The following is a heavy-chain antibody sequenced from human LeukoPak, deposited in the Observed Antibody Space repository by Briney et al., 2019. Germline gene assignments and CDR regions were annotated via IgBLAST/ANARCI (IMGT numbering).Heavy chain of an antibody. CDR1: GGTFSSYA. CDR3: ARDRLDGYSDY. CDR2: IIPILGIA. V-gene: IGHV1-69*04. Sequence: ASVKVSCKASGGTFSSYAISWVRQAPGQGLEWMGRIIPILGIANYAQKFQGRVTITADKSTSTAYMELSSLGSEDTAVYYCARDRLDGYSDYWGQGTLVTVSS. J-gene: IGHJ4*02. D-gene: IGHD5-24*01.